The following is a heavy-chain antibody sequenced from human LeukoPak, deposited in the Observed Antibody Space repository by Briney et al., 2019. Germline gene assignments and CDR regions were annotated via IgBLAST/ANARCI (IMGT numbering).Heavy chain of an antibody. J-gene: IGHJ4*02. V-gene: IGHV4-34*01. CDR1: GGSFSGYY. CDR3: ARGLSTGIAVDPFDY. CDR2: INHSGST. D-gene: IGHD6-19*01. Sequence: SETLSLTCAVYGGSFSGYYWSWIRQPPGKGLEWLGEINHSGSTNYNPSLKSRVTISVDTSKNQFSLKLSSVTAADTAVYYCARGLSTGIAVDPFDYWGQGTLVTVSS.